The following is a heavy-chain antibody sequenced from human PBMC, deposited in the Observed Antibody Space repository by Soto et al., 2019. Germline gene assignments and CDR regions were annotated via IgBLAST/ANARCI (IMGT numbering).Heavy chain of an antibody. Sequence: SETLSLTXAVFGYSINNGYYWGWIRQPPGKGLEWMGAMYHSGSTYYDPSFRGRVAISKDTSKNQFSMRLSYVTAADTAVYYCARGLDYSGMDVWGQGTTVTVSS. CDR2: MYHSGST. J-gene: IGHJ6*02. V-gene: IGHV4-38-2*01. CDR3: ARGLDYSGMDV. CDR1: GYSINNGYY.